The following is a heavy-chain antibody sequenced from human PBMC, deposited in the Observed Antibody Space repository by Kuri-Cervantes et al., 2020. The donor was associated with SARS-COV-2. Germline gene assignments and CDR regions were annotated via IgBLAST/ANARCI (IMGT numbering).Heavy chain of an antibody. CDR1: GGSSSGYY. CDR2: IYHSGST. Sequence: SETLSLTCAVYGGSSSGYYWGWIRQPPGKGLEWIGSIYHSGSTYYNPSLKSRVTISVDTSKNQFSLKLSSVTAADTAVYYCAGFLKGIVGGKKYYFDYWGQGTLVTVSS. CDR3: AGFLKGIVGGKKYYFDY. V-gene: IGHV4-38-2*01. J-gene: IGHJ4*02. D-gene: IGHD3-16*01.